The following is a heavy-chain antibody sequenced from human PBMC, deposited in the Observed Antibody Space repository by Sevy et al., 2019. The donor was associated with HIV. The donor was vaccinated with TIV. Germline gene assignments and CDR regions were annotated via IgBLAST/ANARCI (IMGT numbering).Heavy chain of an antibody. V-gene: IGHV3-30-3*01. D-gene: IGHD2-2*02. J-gene: IGHJ6*02. Sequence: GGSLRLSCAASGFTFSSYAMHWVRQAPGKGLEWVAVISYDGSNKYYADSVKGRFTISRDNSKNTLYLQMNSLRAEDTAEYYCAREEYCSSTSCYTGSYYYYGMDVWGQGTTVTVSS. CDR3: AREEYCSSTSCYTGSYYYYGMDV. CDR2: ISYDGSNK. CDR1: GFTFSSYA.